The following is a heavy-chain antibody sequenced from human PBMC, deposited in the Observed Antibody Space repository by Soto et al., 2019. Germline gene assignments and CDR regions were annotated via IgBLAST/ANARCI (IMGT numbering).Heavy chain of an antibody. V-gene: IGHV1-18*01. J-gene: IGHJ6*02. D-gene: IGHD3-3*01. CDR2: ISAYNGNT. Sequence: ASVKVSCKASGYTFTSYGISWVRQAPGQGLEWMGWISAYNGNTNYAQKLQGRVTMTTDTSTSTAYMELRSLRSDDTAVYYCARDAVLEWLLYYYYYGMDVWGQGTTVTVSS. CDR3: ARDAVLEWLLYYYYYGMDV. CDR1: GYTFTSYG.